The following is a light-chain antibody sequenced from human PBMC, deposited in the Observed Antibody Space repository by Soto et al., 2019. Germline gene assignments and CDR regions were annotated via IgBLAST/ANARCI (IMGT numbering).Light chain of an antibody. CDR1: QGLSSY. J-gene: IGKJ4*01. CDR3: LSGHSRP. V-gene: IGKV1-12*02. Sequence: DIQMTQSPSSVSASVGDRVTITCRASQGLSSYLAWYQQKPGKAPKLLIYSASNLQSGVPSRFSGSGSGTDCTLTISSLQPEEFATYFCLSGHSRPFGGGTKVESK. CDR2: SAS.